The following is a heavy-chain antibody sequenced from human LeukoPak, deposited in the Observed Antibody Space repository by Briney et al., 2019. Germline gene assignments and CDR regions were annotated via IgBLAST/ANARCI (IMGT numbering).Heavy chain of an antibody. D-gene: IGHD3-9*01. CDR3: ARDRTYDILTGYYGVQSEMYYFDY. Sequence: ASVKVSCKVSGYTLTELSMHWVRQAPGKGLEWMGGFDPEDGETIYAQKFQGRVTMTEDTSTDTAYMELSSLRSEDTAVYYCARDRTYDILTGYYGVQSEMYYFDYWGQGTLVTVSS. CDR1: GYTLTELS. CDR2: FDPEDGET. V-gene: IGHV1-24*01. J-gene: IGHJ4*02.